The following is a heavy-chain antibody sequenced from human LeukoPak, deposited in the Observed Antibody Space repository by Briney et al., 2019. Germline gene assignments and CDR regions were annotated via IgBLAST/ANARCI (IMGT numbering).Heavy chain of an antibody. Sequence: PGGSLRLSCAASGFTFSSYGMHWVRQAPGKGLEWVAVISYDGSNKYYADSVKGRFTISRDNSKNTLYLQMNSLRAEDTAVYYCAKGGGVTMVRGVISPPYYFDYWGQGTLVTVSS. J-gene: IGHJ4*02. V-gene: IGHV3-30*18. CDR3: AKGGGVTMVRGVISPPYYFDY. D-gene: IGHD3-10*01. CDR1: GFTFSSYG. CDR2: ISYDGSNK.